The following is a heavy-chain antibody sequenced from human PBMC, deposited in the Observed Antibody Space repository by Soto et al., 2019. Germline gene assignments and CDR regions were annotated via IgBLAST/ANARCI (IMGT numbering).Heavy chain of an antibody. D-gene: IGHD3-10*01. Sequence: ASVKVSCKASGYTFTGYYMHWVRQAPGQGLEWMGWINPNSGGTNYAQKFQGRVTMTRDTSISTAYMELSRLRSDDTAVYYCAREAVGWYYGSGSYYNTVPSFDYWGQVTLVTVSS. CDR2: INPNSGGT. V-gene: IGHV1-2*02. CDR3: AREAVGWYYGSGSYYNTVPSFDY. CDR1: GYTFTGYY. J-gene: IGHJ4*02.